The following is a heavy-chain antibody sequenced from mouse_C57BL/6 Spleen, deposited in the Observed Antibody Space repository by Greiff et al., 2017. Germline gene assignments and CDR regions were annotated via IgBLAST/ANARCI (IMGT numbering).Heavy chain of an antibody. CDR2: IYPSDSET. V-gene: IGHV1-61*01. Sequence: QVQLQQPGAELVRPGSSVKLSCKASGYTFTSYWMDWVKQRPGQGLEWIGNIYPSDSETPYNQKFKDKATLTVDKSSSTAYMQLSSLTSEDSAVYYCARSVYDGYPAWFAYWGQGTLVTVSA. CDR3: ARSVYDGYPAWFAY. CDR1: GYTFTSYW. D-gene: IGHD2-3*01. J-gene: IGHJ3*01.